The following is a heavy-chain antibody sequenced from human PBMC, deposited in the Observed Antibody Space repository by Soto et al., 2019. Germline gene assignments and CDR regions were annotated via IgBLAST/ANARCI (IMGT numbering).Heavy chain of an antibody. CDR3: AKGHFSGWPPGY. CDR1: GFTFSNYA. Sequence: ESLLLSCAASGFTFSNYAMNWVRQAPGKGLEWVSTISGSGGSTYYADSVKGRFTISRDNSKNTLYLQMNSLRAEDTAVYYCAKGHFSGWPPGYWGQGTLVTVSS. V-gene: IGHV3-23*01. D-gene: IGHD6-19*01. CDR2: ISGSGGST. J-gene: IGHJ4*02.